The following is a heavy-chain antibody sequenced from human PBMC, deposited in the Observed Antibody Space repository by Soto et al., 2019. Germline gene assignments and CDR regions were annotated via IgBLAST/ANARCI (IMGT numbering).Heavy chain of an antibody. Sequence: SETLSLTCTVSGGSISSHYWSWIRQPPGKGLEWIGYISYSGSTNYNPSLKSRVTISVDTSKNHFSLKLSSVTAADTAVYYCARQNYYDTSGYYYAFDYWGQGALVTVSS. CDR1: GGSISSHY. CDR2: ISYSGST. D-gene: IGHD3-22*01. V-gene: IGHV4-59*11. CDR3: ARQNYYDTSGYYYAFDY. J-gene: IGHJ4*02.